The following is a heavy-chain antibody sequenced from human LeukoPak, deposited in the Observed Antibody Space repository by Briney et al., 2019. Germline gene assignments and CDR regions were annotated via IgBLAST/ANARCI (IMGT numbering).Heavy chain of an antibody. Sequence: GGSLRLSCAASGFTFDDYAMHWVRHAPGKGLEWVSGISWNSGSIGYADSVKGRFTISRDNAKNSLYLQMNSLRAEDTALYYCAKGGDYGDYEGFDYWGQGTLVTVSS. D-gene: IGHD4-17*01. J-gene: IGHJ4*02. CDR3: AKGGDYGDYEGFDY. CDR2: ISWNSGSI. V-gene: IGHV3-9*01. CDR1: GFTFDDYA.